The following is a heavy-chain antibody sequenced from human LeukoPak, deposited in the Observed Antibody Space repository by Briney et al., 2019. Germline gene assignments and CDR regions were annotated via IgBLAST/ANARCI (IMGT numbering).Heavy chain of an antibody. V-gene: IGHV3-48*03. D-gene: IGHD3-9*01. CDR1: GFTFSSYA. Sequence: GGSLRLSCAASGFTFSSYAMSWVRQAPGKGLEWVSYISSSGSTIYYADSVKGRFTISRDNAKNSLYLQMNSLRAEDTAVYYCARDSSFILTGYIDYWGQGTLVTVSS. J-gene: IGHJ4*02. CDR2: ISSSGSTI. CDR3: ARDSSFILTGYIDY.